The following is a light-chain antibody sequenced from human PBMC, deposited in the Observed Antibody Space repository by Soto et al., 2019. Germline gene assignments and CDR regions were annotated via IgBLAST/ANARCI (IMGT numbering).Light chain of an antibody. CDR2: DAS. J-gene: IGKJ4*01. Sequence: EIVLTQSPATLSLAPGERATLSCRASQTISTFLAWYQQKPGQAPRLLIYDASNRATGVPARFSGSGSETHFTLSIDSLEPEDSGVYYCQQRDSWPPLSFGGGTRVAIK. V-gene: IGKV3-11*01. CDR3: QQRDSWPPLS. CDR1: QTISTF.